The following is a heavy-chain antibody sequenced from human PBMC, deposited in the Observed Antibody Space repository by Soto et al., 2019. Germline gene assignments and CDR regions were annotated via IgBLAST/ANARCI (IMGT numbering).Heavy chain of an antibody. J-gene: IGHJ5*02. V-gene: IGHV1-46*01. D-gene: IGHD6-13*01. CDR2: INPMGGST. CDR3: ARDLAAGDL. CDR1: GYTFINYY. Sequence: QEQLVQSGAEVKEPGASVKVSCKASGYTFINYYIHWVRQAPGQGLEWMAIINPMGGSTNYAQEFQGRVTLTSDTSTSTVYMEFSSLRFEDTALFYCARDLAAGDLWGQGTLVTVSS.